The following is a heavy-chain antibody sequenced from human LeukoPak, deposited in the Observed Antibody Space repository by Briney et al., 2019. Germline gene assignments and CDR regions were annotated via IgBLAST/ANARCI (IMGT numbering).Heavy chain of an antibody. D-gene: IGHD6-13*01. Sequence: GGSLRLSCAASGFTFSSYAMHWVRQAPGKGLEWVAVISYDGSNKYYADSVKGRFTISRDNSKNTLYLQMNSLRAEDTAVYYCARDQERGVEGSSSWYGAFDIWGQGTMVTVSS. CDR2: ISYDGSNK. CDR1: GFTFSSYA. J-gene: IGHJ3*02. CDR3: ARDQERGVEGSSSWYGAFDI. V-gene: IGHV3-30-3*01.